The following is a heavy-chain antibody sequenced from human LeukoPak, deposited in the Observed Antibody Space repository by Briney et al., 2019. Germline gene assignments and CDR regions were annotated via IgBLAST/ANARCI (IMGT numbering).Heavy chain of an antibody. D-gene: IGHD6-19*01. CDR3: ATKQWLAPPPDS. Sequence: GGSLRLSCAASGFTFSKYWMLWVRQAQGKGLESVSRINTDGTVTTYADSVKGRFAVSRDNADNTMFLQMNSVRDEDTAVYYCATKQWLAPPPDSWGQGTPVTVSS. J-gene: IGHJ4*02. V-gene: IGHV3-74*01. CDR2: INTDGTVT. CDR1: GFTFSKYW.